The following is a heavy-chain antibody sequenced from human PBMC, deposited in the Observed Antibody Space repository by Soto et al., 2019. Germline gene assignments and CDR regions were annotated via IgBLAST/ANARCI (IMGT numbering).Heavy chain of an antibody. CDR1: GFTFSSYG. D-gene: IGHD3-22*01. Sequence: PGGSLRLSCAASGFTFSSYGMHWVRQAPGKGLEWVAGISYDGSDKNYADSVKGRFTISRDNSKTTLFLQMNSLRAEDTAVYYCASFYYDSAGYYPSDYWGQGTLVTVSS. CDR3: ASFYYDSAGYYPSDY. J-gene: IGHJ4*02. V-gene: IGHV3-30*03. CDR2: ISYDGSDK.